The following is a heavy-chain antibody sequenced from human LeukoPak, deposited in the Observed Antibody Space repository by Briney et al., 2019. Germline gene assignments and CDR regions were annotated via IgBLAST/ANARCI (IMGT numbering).Heavy chain of an antibody. CDR1: GFTFISFE. CDR2: ISSSDGTT. Sequence: GGSLRLSCVASGFTFISFEMNWVRPAPGKGLEWVSYISSSDGTTYYTDSVKGRLTISRDNAKNSLYLQMNSLRAEDTAVYYCARVGGMITFGGVIVSGWDYYYYYGMDVWGQGTTVTVSS. V-gene: IGHV3-48*03. D-gene: IGHD3-16*02. CDR3: ARVGGMITFGGVIVSGWDYYYYYGMDV. J-gene: IGHJ6*02.